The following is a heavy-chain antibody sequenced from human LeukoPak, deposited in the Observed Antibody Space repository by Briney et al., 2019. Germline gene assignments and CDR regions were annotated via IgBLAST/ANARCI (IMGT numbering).Heavy chain of an antibody. V-gene: IGHV5-51*01. D-gene: IGHD5-18*01. CDR1: GYSFSSYW. J-gene: IGHJ4*02. CDR2: LYPGDSDT. Sequence: GESLKISCKSSGYSFSSYWIAWVRQMPGKGLEWMGILYPGDSDTRYSPSFQGQVTISADKSINTAYLQWSSLKASDTAIYYCARRGEAMDPFDYWGQGTLVTVSS. CDR3: ARRGEAMDPFDY.